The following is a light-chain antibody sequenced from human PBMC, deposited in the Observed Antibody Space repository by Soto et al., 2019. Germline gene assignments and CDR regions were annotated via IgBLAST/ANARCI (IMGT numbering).Light chain of an antibody. CDR3: QQYGSSPSIT. CDR2: GAS. V-gene: IGKV3-20*01. CDR1: QSVGSSY. Sequence: EIVLTQSPGTLSLSPGERATLSCRASQSVGSSYLDWYQQKPGKAPRLLIYGASSRSTGIPDRSSGSGSGTDFTLTISRLEPEDFAVYYYQQYGSSPSITFGQGTRLEIK. J-gene: IGKJ5*01.